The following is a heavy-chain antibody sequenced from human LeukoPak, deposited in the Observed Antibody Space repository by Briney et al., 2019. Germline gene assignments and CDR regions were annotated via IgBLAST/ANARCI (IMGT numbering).Heavy chain of an antibody. Sequence: SETQSLTCAVSGGSFTSYYWSWIRQPPGKGLEWLGHVHTSGSTDYNPSLKSRVTISVDTSKNHFSLRLNSVSAADTAVYYCARHLVQSYFDSWGQGTLDTVSS. CDR3: ARHLVQSYFDS. V-gene: IGHV4-4*09. D-gene: IGHD6-6*01. CDR1: GGSFTSYY. CDR2: VHTSGST. J-gene: IGHJ4*02.